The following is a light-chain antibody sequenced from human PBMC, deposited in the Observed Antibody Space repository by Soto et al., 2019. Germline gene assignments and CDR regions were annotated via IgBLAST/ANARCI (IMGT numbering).Light chain of an antibody. V-gene: IGLV2-11*01. CDR1: SSDVGRYDY. CDR2: DVT. Sequence: QSVLTQPRSVSGPPGQSVTISCTGTSSDVGRYDYVSWYQQYPGEAPKLIIYDVTERPSGVPDRFSGSKSGNTASLTISGLRAEDEAAYSCCSFAGSYSYVFGRGTKVTVL. J-gene: IGLJ1*01. CDR3: CSFAGSYSYV.